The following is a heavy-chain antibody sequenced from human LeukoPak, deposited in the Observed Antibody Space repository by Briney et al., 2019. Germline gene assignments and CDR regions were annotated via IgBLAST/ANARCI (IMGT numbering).Heavy chain of an antibody. CDR2: ISSRAASI. J-gene: IGHJ6*03. D-gene: IGHD1-26*01. CDR3: ARDPYSGTYGDTYYYYMDV. Sequence: GGSLRLSCAASGFTFSSYEMNWVRQAPGKGLEWVSSISSRAASIYYADSVKGRFTISRDNAKNSLYLQMNSLRAEDTAVYYCARDPYSGTYGDTYYYYMDVWGKGTTVTISS. CDR1: GFTFSSYE. V-gene: IGHV3-48*03.